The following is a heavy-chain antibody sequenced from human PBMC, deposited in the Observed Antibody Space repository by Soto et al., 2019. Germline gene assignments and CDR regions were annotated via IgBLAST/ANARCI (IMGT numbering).Heavy chain of an antibody. J-gene: IGHJ4*02. CDR2: LWYDESRQ. V-gene: IGHV3-33*01. CDR1: GFTFSKHG. D-gene: IGHD2-21*02. Sequence: QVQLVESGGCVVQPGRSLRLSCATSGFTFSKHGMHWVRQAPGKGLEWVAVLWYDESRQYYEDSVRGRFIISRDKSKNTLYLQMSRLRVEDTAVYYCARDIGVTDYRLDYSGQGTLVTVSS. CDR3: ARDIGVTDYRLDY.